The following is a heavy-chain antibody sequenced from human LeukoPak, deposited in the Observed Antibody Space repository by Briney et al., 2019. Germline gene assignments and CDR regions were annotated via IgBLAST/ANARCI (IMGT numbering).Heavy chain of an antibody. CDR3: ARDPPGRRDGYNPLDY. CDR1: GFTFSSYS. D-gene: IGHD5-24*01. V-gene: IGHV3-48*04. Sequence: GGSLRLSCAASGFTFSSYSMNWVRQAPGKGLEWVSYISSSSSTIYYADSVKGRLTISRDNAKNSLYLQMNSLRAEDTAVYYCARDPPGRRDGYNPLDYWGQGTLVTVSS. CDR2: ISSSSSTI. J-gene: IGHJ4*02.